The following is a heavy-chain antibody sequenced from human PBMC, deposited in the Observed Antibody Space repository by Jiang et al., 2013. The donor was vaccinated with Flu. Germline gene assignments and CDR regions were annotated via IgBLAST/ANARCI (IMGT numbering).Heavy chain of an antibody. CDR2: SKTYGGTT. CDR3: GRGIVATYSYYFDF. Sequence: SKTYGGTTDYATSVKDRFIISRDDSKNIAYLQMNSLKTEDTGVYFCGRGIVATYSYYFDFWGQGILVTVSS. D-gene: IGHD5-12*01. V-gene: IGHV3-49*02. J-gene: IGHJ4*02.